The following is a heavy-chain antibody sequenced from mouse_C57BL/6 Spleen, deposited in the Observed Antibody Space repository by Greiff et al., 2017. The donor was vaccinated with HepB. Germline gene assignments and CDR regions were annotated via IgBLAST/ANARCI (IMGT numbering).Heavy chain of an antibody. J-gene: IGHJ3*01. D-gene: IGHD1-1*01. V-gene: IGHV1-39*01. CDR2: INPNYGTT. Sequence: EVKLMESGPELVKPGASVKISCKASGYSFTDYNMNWVKQSNGKSLEWIGVINPNYGTTSYNQKFKGKATLTVDKSSSTAYMQLNSLTSEDSAVYYWARWDDYYGSSSPGDRAYWGQGTLVTVSA. CDR1: GYSFTDYN. CDR3: ARWDDYYGSSSPGDRAY.